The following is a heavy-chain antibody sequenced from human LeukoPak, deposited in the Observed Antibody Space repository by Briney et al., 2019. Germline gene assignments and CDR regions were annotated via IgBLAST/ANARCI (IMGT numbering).Heavy chain of an antibody. Sequence: ASVKVSCKASGYTFTSYGISWVRQAPGQGLEWMGWMNPNSGNTGYAQKFQGRVTMTRNTSISTAYMELSSLRSEDTAVYYCARGATMVRGAQDYWGQGTLVTVSS. CDR3: ARGATMVRGAQDY. D-gene: IGHD3-10*01. CDR1: GYTFTSYG. V-gene: IGHV1-8*02. CDR2: MNPNSGNT. J-gene: IGHJ4*02.